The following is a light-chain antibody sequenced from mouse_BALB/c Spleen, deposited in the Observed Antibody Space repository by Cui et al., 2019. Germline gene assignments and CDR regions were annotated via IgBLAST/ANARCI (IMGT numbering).Light chain of an antibody. CDR3: HQYHRSPFT. V-gene: IGKV4-74*01. CDR1: SSVSSSY. J-gene: IGKJ4*01. Sequence: QIVPTHSPAIMSASLGERATMTCTASSSVSSSYLHWYQQKPGSSPKLWIYSTSNLASGVPARFSGSGSGTSYSLTISSMEAEDAATYYCHQYHRSPFTFGSGTKLEIK. CDR2: STS.